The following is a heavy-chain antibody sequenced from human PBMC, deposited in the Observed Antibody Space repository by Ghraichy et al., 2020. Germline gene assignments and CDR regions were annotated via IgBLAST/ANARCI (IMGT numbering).Heavy chain of an antibody. CDR1: GGSISRGSYY. CDR2: IYTSGTP. Sequence: SETLSLTCSVSGGSISRGSYYWSWIRQPAGKGLEWIGRIYTSGTPNYKSSLKSRITISVDTSKSQFSLQLSSVTAADTAIYYCARESGFGNHFDSWGQGTLVTVSS. V-gene: IGHV4-61*02. J-gene: IGHJ4*02. CDR3: ARESGFGNHFDS. D-gene: IGHD5-12*01.